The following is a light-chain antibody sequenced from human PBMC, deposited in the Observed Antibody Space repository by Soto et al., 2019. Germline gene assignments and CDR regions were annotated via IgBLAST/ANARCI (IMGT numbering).Light chain of an antibody. CDR2: RNN. Sequence: QAVVTQPPSASGTLGQRVTISCSGSSSNIGSNYVYWYQQLPGTAPKLLIYRNNQRPSGVPDRFSGSKSGTSASLAISGLRSEDEADYYCAAWDDSLSGHVVFGGGTKLTVL. V-gene: IGLV1-47*01. CDR3: AAWDDSLSGHVV. CDR1: SSNIGSNY. J-gene: IGLJ2*01.